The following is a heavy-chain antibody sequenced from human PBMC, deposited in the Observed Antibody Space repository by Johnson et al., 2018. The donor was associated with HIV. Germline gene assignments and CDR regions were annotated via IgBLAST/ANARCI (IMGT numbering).Heavy chain of an antibody. CDR3: ARACRDGYTCDAFDI. D-gene: IGHD5-24*01. J-gene: IGHJ3*02. CDR2: IFSGGST. CDR1: GFTFSDYY. Sequence: MQLVESGGGLVKPGGSPRLSCVASGFTFSDYYMSWIRQAPGKGLEWVSVIFSGGSTYYAGSVHGRFTISRDNSKNTLYLQMNSLRAEDTAVYYCARACRDGYTCDAFDIWGQGTMVTVSS. V-gene: IGHV3-66*01.